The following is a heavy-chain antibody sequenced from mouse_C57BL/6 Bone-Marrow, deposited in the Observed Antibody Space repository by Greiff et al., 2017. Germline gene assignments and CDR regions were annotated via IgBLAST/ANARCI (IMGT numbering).Heavy chain of an antibody. D-gene: IGHD2-3*01. CDR1: GFSFNTYA. CDR2: IRSKSNNYAT. V-gene: IGHV10-1*01. Sequence: EVQGVESGGGLVQPKGSLKLSCAASGFSFNTYAMNWVRQAPGKGLEWVARIRSKSNNYATYYADSVKDRFTISRDDSESMLYLQMNNLKTEDTAMYYCVRQGYDGYDYWGQGTTLTVSS. J-gene: IGHJ2*01. CDR3: VRQGYDGYDY.